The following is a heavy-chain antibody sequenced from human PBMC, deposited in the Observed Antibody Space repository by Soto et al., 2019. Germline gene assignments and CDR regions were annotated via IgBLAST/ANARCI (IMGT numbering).Heavy chain of an antibody. Sequence: EVQLLESGGGLVQPGGSLRLSCAASGFTFSSYAMSWVRQAPGKGLEWVSAISGSGGSTDYADSVKGRFTISRDNSKNTLYLQMNSLRAEDTAVYYCAKDTTYYYGSGSYPYYWGQGTLVTVSS. CDR1: GFTFSSYA. CDR3: AKDTTYYYGSGSYPYY. J-gene: IGHJ4*02. V-gene: IGHV3-23*01. CDR2: ISGSGGST. D-gene: IGHD3-10*01.